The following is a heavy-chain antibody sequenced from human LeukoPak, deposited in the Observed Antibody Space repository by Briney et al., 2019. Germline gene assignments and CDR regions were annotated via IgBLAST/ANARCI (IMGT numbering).Heavy chain of an antibody. Sequence: GASVKVSCKASGGTFSSYAISWVRQAPGQGLEWMGWISAYNGNTNYAQKLQGRVTMTTDTSTSTAYMELRSLRSDDTAVYYCARGLDGYNYEGIDYWGQGTLVTVSS. J-gene: IGHJ4*02. CDR3: ARGLDGYNYEGIDY. V-gene: IGHV1-18*01. CDR1: GGTFSSYA. CDR2: ISAYNGNT. D-gene: IGHD5-24*01.